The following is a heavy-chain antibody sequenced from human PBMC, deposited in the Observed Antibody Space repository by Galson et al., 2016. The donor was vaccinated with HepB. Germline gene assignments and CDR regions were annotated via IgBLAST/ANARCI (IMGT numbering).Heavy chain of an antibody. V-gene: IGHV3-33*01. CDR3: ARQGDTIGQFDY. D-gene: IGHD3-16*01. Sequence: SLRLSCAASGVTFSNYGMHWVRQAPGKGLEWVAFIRYDGNNKNYADSVKGRFTISRDKSKNTLYLQMNSLRVEDTAVYYCARQGDTIGQFDYWGQGTLVTVSS. CDR1: GVTFSNYG. J-gene: IGHJ4*02. CDR2: IRYDGNNK.